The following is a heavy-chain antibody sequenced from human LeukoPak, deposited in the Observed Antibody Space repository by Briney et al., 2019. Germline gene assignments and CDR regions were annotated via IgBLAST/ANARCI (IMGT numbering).Heavy chain of an antibody. V-gene: IGHV5-51*01. D-gene: IGHD2-2*01. J-gene: IGHJ4*02. Sequence: GESLKISCKGSGYSFTSYWIGWVRQMPGKGLEWMGIIYPGDSADKSINTAYLQWSSLKASDTAMYYCARQFESIVVVPAAITYFDYWGQGTLVTVSS. CDR2: IYPGD. CDR3: ARQFESIVVVPAAITYFDY. CDR1: GYSFTSYW.